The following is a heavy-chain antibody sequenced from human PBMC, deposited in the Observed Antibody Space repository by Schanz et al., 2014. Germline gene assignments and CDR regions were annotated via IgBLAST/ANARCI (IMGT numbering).Heavy chain of an antibody. CDR2: ISPYNGNT. Sequence: QVRLVQSGAELKMPGATVKVSCETSGYTFTNYGVSWVRQAPGQGLEWVAWISPYNGNTAYAQNLKGRVRMTTDTSTSTAYMELRSLRSDDTAVYYCARDNLVSSSWYNYYGMDVWGQGTAVTVSS. CDR3: ARDNLVSSSWYNYYGMDV. J-gene: IGHJ6*02. D-gene: IGHD6-13*01. V-gene: IGHV1-18*01. CDR1: GYTFTNYG.